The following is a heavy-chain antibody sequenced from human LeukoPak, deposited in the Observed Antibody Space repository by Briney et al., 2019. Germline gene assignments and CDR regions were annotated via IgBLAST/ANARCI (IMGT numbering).Heavy chain of an antibody. D-gene: IGHD2-15*01. CDR1: GGTFSSYA. V-gene: IGHV1-69*13. CDR2: IIPIFGTA. Sequence: ASVKVSCKASGGTFSSYAISWVRQAPGQGLEWMGGIIPIFGTANYAQKFQGRVTITADESTSTAYMELSSLRSEDTDVYYCARELVVVVAGDYYYGMDVWGQGTTVTVSS. J-gene: IGHJ6*02. CDR3: ARELVVVVAGDYYYGMDV.